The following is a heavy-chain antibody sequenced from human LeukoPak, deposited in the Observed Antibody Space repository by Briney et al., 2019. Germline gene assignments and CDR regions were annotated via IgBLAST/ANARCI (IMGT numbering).Heavy chain of an antibody. D-gene: IGHD2-2*01. CDR2: ISYDGSNK. J-gene: IGHJ3*02. Sequence: GRSLRLSCAASGFTFSSYGMHWVRQAPGKGLEWVAVISYDGSNKNYADSVKGRFTISRDNSKNTLYLQMNSLRAEVTAVYYCARDNGYCSSTSCFLGAFDIWGQGTMVTVSS. V-gene: IGHV3-30*03. CDR1: GFTFSSYG. CDR3: ARDNGYCSSTSCFLGAFDI.